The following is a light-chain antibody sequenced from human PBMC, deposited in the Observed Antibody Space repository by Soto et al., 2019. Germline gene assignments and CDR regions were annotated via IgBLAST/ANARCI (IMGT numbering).Light chain of an antibody. CDR3: LQHNSYPRT. V-gene: IGKV1-17*01. J-gene: IGKJ1*01. Sequence: VQMTQSPSSLSASVGDRVTITCRASQSISSYLNWYQQKPGKAPKLLIYAASSLQSGVPSRFSGSGSGTEFTLTISSLQPEDFATYYCLQHNSYPRTFGQGTKV. CDR2: AAS. CDR1: QSISSY.